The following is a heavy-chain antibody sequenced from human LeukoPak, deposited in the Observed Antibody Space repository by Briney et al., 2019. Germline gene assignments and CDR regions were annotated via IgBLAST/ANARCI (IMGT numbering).Heavy chain of an antibody. J-gene: IGHJ4*02. V-gene: IGHV4-61*02. CDR2: IYTSGST. Sequence: SETLSLTCTVSGGSISSGSYYWGWIRQPAGKGLEWIGRIYTSGSTNYNPSLKSRVTISVDTSKNQFSLKLSPVTAADTAVYYCARGGDIAAAGIGFDYWGQGTLATVSS. CDR3: ARGGDIAAAGIGFDY. CDR1: GGSISSGSYY. D-gene: IGHD6-13*01.